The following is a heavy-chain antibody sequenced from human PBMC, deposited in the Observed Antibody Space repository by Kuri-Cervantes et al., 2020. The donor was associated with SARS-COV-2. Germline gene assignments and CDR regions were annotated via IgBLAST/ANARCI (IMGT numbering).Heavy chain of an antibody. CDR1: GGSFSGYY. V-gene: IGHV4-34*01. J-gene: IGHJ4*02. D-gene: IGHD3-22*01. CDR2: INHSGST. CDR3: AGGYYYDSSGPVLRYYFDY. Sequence: SQTLSLTCAVYGGSFSGYYWSWIRQPPGKGLEWIGEINHSGSTNYNPSLKSRVTISVDTSKNQLSLKLSSVTAADTAVYYCAGGYYYDSSGPVLRYYFDYWGQGTLVTVSS.